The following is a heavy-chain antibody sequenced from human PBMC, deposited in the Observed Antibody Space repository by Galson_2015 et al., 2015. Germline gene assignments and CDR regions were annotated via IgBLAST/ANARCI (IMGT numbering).Heavy chain of an antibody. Sequence: ATLSLPCTVSGGSISSYYWRWLRQPPGEGLEWIGYIYYSGSTNYNPTLKSRVTISVDTSKNQFSLKLSSLTAADTAVYYCAIAGVGGVIVKYAFDIWGQGTMVTVPS. CDR1: GGSISSYY. CDR2: IYYSGST. J-gene: IGHJ3*02. CDR3: AIAGVGGVIVKYAFDI. D-gene: IGHD3-16*02. V-gene: IGHV4-59*01.